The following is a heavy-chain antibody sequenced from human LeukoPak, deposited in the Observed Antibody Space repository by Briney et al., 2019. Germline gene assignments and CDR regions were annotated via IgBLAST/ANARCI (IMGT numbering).Heavy chain of an antibody. CDR3: ANRGIVVVPAAIDIAAAGSHGY. CDR2: ISGSGGST. J-gene: IGHJ4*02. Sequence: RTGGSLRLSCAASGFTFSSYAMSWVRQAPGKGLEWVSAISGSGGSTYYADSVKGRFTISRDNSKNTLYLQMNSLRAEDTAVYYCANRGIVVVPAAIDIAAAGSHGYWGQGTLVTVSS. D-gene: IGHD2-2*01. CDR1: GFTFSSYA. V-gene: IGHV3-23*01.